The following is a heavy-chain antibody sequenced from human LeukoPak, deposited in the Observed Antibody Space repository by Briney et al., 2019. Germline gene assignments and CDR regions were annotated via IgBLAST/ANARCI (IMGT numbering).Heavy chain of an antibody. CDR3: ARRPYDSSGYEDY. CDR2: IYPGDSDT. Sequence: GESLKISCKGSGYSFTTYWIAWVRQMPGKGLEWMGIIYPGDSDTRYSPPFQGQVTISADKSISTAYLQWSSLKASDTAMYYCARRPYDSSGYEDYWGQGTLVTVSS. J-gene: IGHJ4*02. V-gene: IGHV5-51*01. D-gene: IGHD3-22*01. CDR1: GYSFTTYW.